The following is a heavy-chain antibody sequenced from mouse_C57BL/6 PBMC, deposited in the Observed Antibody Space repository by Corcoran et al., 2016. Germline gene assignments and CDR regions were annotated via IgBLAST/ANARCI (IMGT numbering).Heavy chain of an antibody. D-gene: IGHD1-1*01. CDR2: IYPRDGST. J-gene: IGHJ1*03. CDR3: ARSPYYYRSSYWYFDV. V-gene: IGHV1-85*01. Sequence: QVQLQQSGPELVKPGASVKWSCKASGYTFTSYEINWVKQRPGQGLEWIGWIYPRDGSTKYNEKFKGKVTLTVDTSSSTAYMELHSPTSEDSAVYFLARSPYYYRSSYWYFDVWGTGTTVTVSS. CDR1: GYTFTSYE.